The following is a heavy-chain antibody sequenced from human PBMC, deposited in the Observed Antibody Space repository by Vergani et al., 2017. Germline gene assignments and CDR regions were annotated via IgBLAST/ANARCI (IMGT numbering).Heavy chain of an antibody. CDR3: AGDGRSYLEMGAVAYWDY. V-gene: IGHV3-21*01. Sequence: EVQLVESGGGLVKPGGSLRLSCAASGFTFSSYSMNWVRQAPGKGLEWVSSISSSSSYIYYADSVKGRFTISRDNAKNSLYLQMNSLRAEDTAVYYCAGDGRSYLEMGAVAYWDYWGQGTLVTVSS. CDR1: GFTFSSYS. CDR2: ISSSSSYI. J-gene: IGHJ4*02. D-gene: IGHD6-19*01.